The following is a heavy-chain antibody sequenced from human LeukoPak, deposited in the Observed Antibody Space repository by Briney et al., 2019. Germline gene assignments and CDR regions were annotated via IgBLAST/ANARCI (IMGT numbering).Heavy chain of an antibody. Sequence: GASVKVSCKASGYTFTNYYVHWVRQAPGQGLEWMGVIDTSGGSTNYAQRFQGRVTMTRDTSTSTVYMELSSLRSEDTAVYYCARDSTVTTFRGCVDPWGQGTLVTVSS. D-gene: IGHD4-17*01. CDR3: ARDSTVTTFRGCVDP. V-gene: IGHV1-46*01. J-gene: IGHJ5*02. CDR1: GYTFTNYY. CDR2: IDTSGGST.